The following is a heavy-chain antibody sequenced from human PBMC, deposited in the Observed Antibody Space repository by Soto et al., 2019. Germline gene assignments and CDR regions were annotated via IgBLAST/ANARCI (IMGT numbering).Heavy chain of an antibody. J-gene: IGHJ6*02. D-gene: IGHD5-18*01. Sequence: WASVKVSCKASGGTFSSYAISWVRQAPGQGLERMGGIIPIFGTANYAQKFQGRVTITADESTSTAYMELSSLRSEDTAVYYCARSPDTAMVEYYYYYGMDVWGQGTTVTVSS. CDR2: IIPIFGTA. CDR3: ARSPDTAMVEYYYYYGMDV. V-gene: IGHV1-69*13. CDR1: GGTFSSYA.